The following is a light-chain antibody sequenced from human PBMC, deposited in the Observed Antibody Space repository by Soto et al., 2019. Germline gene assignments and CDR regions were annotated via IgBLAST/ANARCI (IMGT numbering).Light chain of an antibody. CDR3: QQYGSSPPWT. CDR2: DAS. CDR1: QSVSSY. Sequence: EIVLTQSPATLSLSRSGIATLSCMASQSVSSYLAWYQQKPGQAPRLLIYDASNRATGIPARFSGSGSGTDFTLTISSLEPEHFAVYYCQQYGSSPPWTFGQGTKVDIK. J-gene: IGKJ1*01. V-gene: IGKV3-11*01.